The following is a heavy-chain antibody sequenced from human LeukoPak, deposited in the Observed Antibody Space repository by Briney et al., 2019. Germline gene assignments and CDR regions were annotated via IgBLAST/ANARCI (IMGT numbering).Heavy chain of an antibody. Sequence: PGGSLRLSCAASGFAVSSNCMSWVRQAPGKGLEWVSVIYSGGSTYYADSVKGRFTISRHNSKNTLYLQMNSLRAEDTAVYYCARGYSGYDPMAPFDIWGQGTMVTVSS. D-gene: IGHD5-12*01. CDR3: ARGYSGYDPMAPFDI. CDR2: IYSGGST. CDR1: GFAVSSNC. J-gene: IGHJ3*02. V-gene: IGHV3-53*04.